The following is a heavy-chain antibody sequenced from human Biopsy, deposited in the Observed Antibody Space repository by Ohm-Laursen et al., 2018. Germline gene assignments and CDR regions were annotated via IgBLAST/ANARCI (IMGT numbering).Heavy chain of an antibody. CDR3: ARVFGGAYYSYAFDI. CDR1: GYTFSGYY. V-gene: IGHV1-2*02. Sequence: GASVKVSCKASGYTFSGYYMHWVRQAPGQGLEWMGWINPDSGVTNYAPKFQGRVTMTTDMSTSTAYMELRGLKSDDTAVYYCARVFGGAYYSYAFDIWGQGTLVIVSS. CDR2: INPDSGVT. J-gene: IGHJ3*02. D-gene: IGHD1-26*01.